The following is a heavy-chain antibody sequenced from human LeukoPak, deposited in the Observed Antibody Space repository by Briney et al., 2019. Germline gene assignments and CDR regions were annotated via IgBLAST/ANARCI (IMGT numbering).Heavy chain of an antibody. Sequence: GGSLRLSCAASGFTFSSYNMNWVRQAPGKGLEWVSSISSSSSYIYYADSVKGRFTISRDNAKNSLYLQMNSLRAEDTAVYYCARSKIAAAGTARWFDPWGQGTLVTVSS. J-gene: IGHJ5*02. CDR2: ISSSSSYI. D-gene: IGHD6-13*01. CDR3: ARSKIAAAGTARWFDP. CDR1: GFTFSSYN. V-gene: IGHV3-21*01.